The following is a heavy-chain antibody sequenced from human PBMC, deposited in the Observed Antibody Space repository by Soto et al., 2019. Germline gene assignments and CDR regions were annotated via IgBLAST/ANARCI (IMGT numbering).Heavy chain of an antibody. CDR2: MNPLNGDT. V-gene: IGHV1-3*01. D-gene: IGHD6-19*01. J-gene: IGHJ3*02. CDR1: GYTLTTYS. Sequence: QVQLVQSGVEVKKPGASVKVSCKASGYTLTTYSMHWVRQAPGQRLEWMGWMNPLNGDTKYSQRFQGRLTIIRDTSASTAYMELSSLRSEDTAIYYCARGNSGAFDIWGQGTMVTVSS. CDR3: ARGNSGAFDI.